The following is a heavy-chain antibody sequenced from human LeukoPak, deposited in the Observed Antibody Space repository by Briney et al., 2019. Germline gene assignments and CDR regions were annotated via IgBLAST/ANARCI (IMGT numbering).Heavy chain of an antibody. CDR2: IYYSGST. CDR3: ARAGSGYDHDAFDI. J-gene: IGHJ3*02. CDR1: GGSISSYY. V-gene: IGHV4-59*01. Sequence: SETLSLTCTVSGGSISSYYWSWIRQPPGKGLEWIGYIYYSGSTNYSPSLKSRVTISVDTSKNQFSLKLSSVTAADTAVYYCARAGSGYDHDAFDIWGQGTMVTVSS. D-gene: IGHD5-12*01.